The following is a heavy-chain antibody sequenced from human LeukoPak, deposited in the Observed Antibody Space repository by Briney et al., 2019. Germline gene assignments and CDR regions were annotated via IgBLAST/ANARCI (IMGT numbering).Heavy chain of an antibody. CDR2: INHSGST. CDR1: GGSFSGYY. J-gene: IGHJ4*02. D-gene: IGHD6-13*01. CDR3: ARGGGIAAPNFDY. Sequence: SETLSLTCAVYGGSFSGYYWSWIRQPPGKGLEWIGEINHSGSTNYNPSHKSRVTISVDTSKNQFSLKLSSVTAADTAVYYCARGGGIAAPNFDYWGQGTLVTVSS. V-gene: IGHV4-34*01.